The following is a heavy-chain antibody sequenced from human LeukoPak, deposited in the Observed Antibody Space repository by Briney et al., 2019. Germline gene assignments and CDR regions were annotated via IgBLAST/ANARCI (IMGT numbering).Heavy chain of an antibody. CDR3: XXXXYGDYVWGGY. CDR2: ISYDGSNK. D-gene: IGHD4-17*01. CDR1: GFTFSSYG. Sequence: GGSLRLSCAASGFTFSSYGTHWVRQAPGRGLEWVAVISYDGSNKYYADSVKGRFTISRDNSKNTLYLQMNSLRAEDTAVYYCXXXXYGDYVWGGYWGQGTLVTVSS. V-gene: IGHV3-30*03. J-gene: IGHJ4*02.